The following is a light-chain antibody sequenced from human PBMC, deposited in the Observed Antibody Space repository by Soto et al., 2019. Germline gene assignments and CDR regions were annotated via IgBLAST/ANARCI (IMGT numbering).Light chain of an antibody. CDR3: ISYTSSSLYV. V-gene: IGLV2-14*01. CDR2: DVS. J-gene: IGLJ1*01. CDR1: SRDVGGYNY. Sequence: QSVLTQPASVSGSPGQSITISCTGTSRDVGGYNYVSWYQQHPGKAPELMIHDVSNRPSGVSNRFSGSKSGNTASLTISELQAEDEAEYYCISYTSSSLYVFGTGTKVTVL.